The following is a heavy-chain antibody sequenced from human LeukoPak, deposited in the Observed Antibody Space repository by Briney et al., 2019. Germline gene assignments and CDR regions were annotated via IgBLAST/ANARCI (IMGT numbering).Heavy chain of an antibody. CDR1: GYTFTDYY. CDR3: ARTYDDNVWGSWRRYNWFDP. D-gene: IGHD3-16*01. Sequence: GASVKVSCKASGYTFTDYYIHWVRQAPGQGLEWMGWINPNSGGTDYAQKFQGRVTVTRDTSIRTAYMELSTLRSDDTAVYYCARTYDDNVWGSWRRYNWFDPWGQGTLVTVSS. V-gene: IGHV1-2*02. CDR2: INPNSGGT. J-gene: IGHJ5*02.